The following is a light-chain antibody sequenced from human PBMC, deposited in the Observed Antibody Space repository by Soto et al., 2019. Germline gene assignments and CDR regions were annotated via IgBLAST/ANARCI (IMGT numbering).Light chain of an antibody. V-gene: IGKV1-5*03. Sequence: DIEMTQSPSTLSGSVGDRVTITCRASQTISSWLAWYQQKPGKAPKLLIYKASTLKSGVPSRFSGSGSGTEFTLTISSLQAVDFATYYCQHYHSYSVAFGQGTKVELK. CDR3: QHYHSYSVA. CDR1: QTISSW. J-gene: IGKJ1*01. CDR2: KAS.